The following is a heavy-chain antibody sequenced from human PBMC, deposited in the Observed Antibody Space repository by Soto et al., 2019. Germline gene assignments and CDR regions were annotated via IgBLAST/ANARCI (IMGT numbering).Heavy chain of an antibody. CDR2: IIPIFGTA. CDR1: GGTFSSYA. J-gene: IGHJ6*02. V-gene: IGHV1-69*13. D-gene: IGHD3-10*01. CDR3: ASGGPLVRGAIPHYYYGMDV. Sequence: RASVKVSCKASGGTFSSYAISWVRQAPGQGLEWMGGIIPIFGTANYAQKFQGRVTITADESTSTAYMELSSLRSEDTAVYYCASGGPLVRGAIPHYYYGMDVWGQGTTVTVSS.